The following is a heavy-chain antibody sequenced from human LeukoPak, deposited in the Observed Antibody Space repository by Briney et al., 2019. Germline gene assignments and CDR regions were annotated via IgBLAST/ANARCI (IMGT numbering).Heavy chain of an antibody. CDR3: AQLGAGPTTEAFHY. Sequence: GALRLSCAASGFTFSSYAMSWVRQAPGKGLEWVSAITASGGTTFYADSVKGRFTISRDNYKNTLYLQMNSLRAEDTAVYYCAQLGAGPTTEAFHYWGQGTLVTVSS. D-gene: IGHD1-14*01. V-gene: IGHV3-23*01. J-gene: IGHJ4*02. CDR1: GFTFSSYA. CDR2: ITASGGTT.